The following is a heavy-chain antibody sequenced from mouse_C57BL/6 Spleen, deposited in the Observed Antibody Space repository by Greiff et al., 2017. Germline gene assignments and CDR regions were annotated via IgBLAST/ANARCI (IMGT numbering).Heavy chain of an antibody. CDR1: GYTFTSYW. J-gene: IGHJ2*01. CDR2: IDPSDSYT. CDR3: ARSGFGTGDFDY. Sequence: VKLQQPGAELVMPGASVKLSCKASGYTFTSYWMHWVKQRPGQGLEWIGEIDPSDSYTNYNQKFKGKSTLTVDKSSSTAYMQLSSLTSEDSAVYYCARSGFGTGDFDYWGQGTTLTVSS. D-gene: IGHD4-1*01. V-gene: IGHV1-69*01.